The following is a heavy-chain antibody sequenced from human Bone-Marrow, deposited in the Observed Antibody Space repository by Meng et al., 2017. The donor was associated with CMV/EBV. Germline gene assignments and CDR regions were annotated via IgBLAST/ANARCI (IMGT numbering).Heavy chain of an antibody. CDR3: ARYCSSTSCTSYYFDY. CDR2: ISSSSSYI. V-gene: IGHV3-21*01. Sequence: GGSLRLSCAASGFTFSSYSMNWVRQAPGKGLEWVSSISSSSSYIYYADSVKGRFTISRDNAKNSLYLQMNSLRAEDTAVYYCARYCSSTSCTSYYFDYWGQGTLVTVSS. D-gene: IGHD2-2*01. CDR1: GFTFSSYS. J-gene: IGHJ4*02.